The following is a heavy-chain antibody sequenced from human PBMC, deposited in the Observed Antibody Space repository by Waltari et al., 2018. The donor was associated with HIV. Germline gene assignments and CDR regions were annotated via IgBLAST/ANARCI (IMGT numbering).Heavy chain of an antibody. Sequence: EVQLVESGGGLVKPGGSLRLSCAASGFTFSRFSMSWIRQAPGRGLEWVASIDSSNTYIHYADSVSGRFTISRDNAKTSLYLQMNSLRAEDTALYYCARFDGGNSEVYHWGQGTLVTVSS. J-gene: IGHJ4*02. CDR2: IDSSNTYI. D-gene: IGHD2-21*01. V-gene: IGHV3-21*01. CDR3: ARFDGGNSEVYH. CDR1: GFTFSRFS.